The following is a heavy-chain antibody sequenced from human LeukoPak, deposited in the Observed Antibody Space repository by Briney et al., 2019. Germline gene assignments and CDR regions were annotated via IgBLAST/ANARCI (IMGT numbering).Heavy chain of an antibody. CDR1: GFTFRNYA. CDR3: ARDQRGSYYPPHFDY. Sequence: GGSLRLSCAASGFTFRNYAMHWVRQAPGKGLEWVAVISYDGSNKYYADSVKGRFTISRDNSKNTLYLQMNSLRAEDTAVYYCARDQRGSYYPPHFDYWGQGTLVTVSS. V-gene: IGHV3-30-3*01. J-gene: IGHJ4*02. D-gene: IGHD1-26*01. CDR2: ISYDGSNK.